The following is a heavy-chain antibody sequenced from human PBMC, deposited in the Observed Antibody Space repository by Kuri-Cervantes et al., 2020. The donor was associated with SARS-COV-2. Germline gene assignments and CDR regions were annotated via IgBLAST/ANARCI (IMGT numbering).Heavy chain of an antibody. Sequence: GGSLRLSCAASGFTFSSYWISWVRQAPGKGLEWVANIKQDGSEKYYVDSVKGRFTISRDNAKNSLYLQMNSLRAEDTAVYYCARDPRNLAIFGVVIKGYYYYGMDVWGQGTTVTVSS. CDR2: IKQDGSEK. CDR1: GFTFSSYW. J-gene: IGHJ6*02. V-gene: IGHV3-7*05. D-gene: IGHD3-3*01. CDR3: ARDPRNLAIFGVVIKGYYYYGMDV.